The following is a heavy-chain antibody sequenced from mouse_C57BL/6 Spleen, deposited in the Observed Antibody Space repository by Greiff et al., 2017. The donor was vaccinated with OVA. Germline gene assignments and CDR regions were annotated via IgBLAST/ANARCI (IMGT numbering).Heavy chain of an antibody. CDR3: ARNYCSTRYYAMDY. D-gene: IGHD1-1*01. CDR2: IDPSDSYT. CDR1: GYTFTSYW. Sequence: QVQLQQPGAELVRPGPSVKLSCKASGYTFTSYWMHWVKQRPGQGLEWIGVIDPSDSYTNYNQKFKGKATLTVDTSSSTAYMQLSSLTSEDAAVYYCARNYCSTRYYAMDYWGQGTSVTVSS. J-gene: IGHJ4*01. V-gene: IGHV1-59*01.